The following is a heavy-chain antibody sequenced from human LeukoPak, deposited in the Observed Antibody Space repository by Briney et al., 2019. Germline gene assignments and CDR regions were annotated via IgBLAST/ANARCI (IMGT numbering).Heavy chain of an antibody. CDR1: GYTFTSYY. J-gene: IGHJ5*02. Sequence: ASVKVSCKASGYTFTSYYMHWVRQAPGQGLEWMGIINPSGGNTNYAQKFQGRVTMTTDTSTNTAYMELRSLRSDDTAVYYCTREATGYSWFDPWGQGTLVTVSS. D-gene: IGHD3-9*01. CDR3: TREATGYSWFDP. CDR2: INPSGGNT. V-gene: IGHV1-46*01.